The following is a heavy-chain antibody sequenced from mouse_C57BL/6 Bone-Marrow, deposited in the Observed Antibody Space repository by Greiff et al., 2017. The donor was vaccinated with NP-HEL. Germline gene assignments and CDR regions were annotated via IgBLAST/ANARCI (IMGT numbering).Heavy chain of an antibody. CDR3: ERKGASNDNEDFDV. Sequence: QVQLQQSGAELARPGASVKLSCKASGYTFTSSGISWVKQRTGQGLEWIGEIYPRSGNTYYNEKFKGKATLTADKASITAYMEFRSVTSEDSAVYFCERKGASNDNEDFDVWGTGTTVTVSS. V-gene: IGHV1-81*01. J-gene: IGHJ1*03. D-gene: IGHD2-12*01. CDR2: IYPRSGNT. CDR1: GYTFTSSG.